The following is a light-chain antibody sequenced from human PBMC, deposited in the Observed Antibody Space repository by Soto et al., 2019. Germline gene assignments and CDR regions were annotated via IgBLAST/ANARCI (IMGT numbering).Light chain of an antibody. CDR3: CSYAGRYTWV. CDR2: DVT. J-gene: IGLJ3*02. V-gene: IGLV2-11*01. Sequence: QSALTQPRSVSGSPGQSVAISCTGSSSDVGGYNYVSWYQQSPGKAPKLMLYDVTARPSGVPHRFSGSKSGNTASLTISGLQAEDEADYYCCSYAGRYTWVFGGGTKLTVL. CDR1: SSDVGGYNY.